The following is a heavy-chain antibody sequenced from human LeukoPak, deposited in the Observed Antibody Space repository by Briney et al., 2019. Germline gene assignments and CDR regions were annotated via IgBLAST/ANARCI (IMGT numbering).Heavy chain of an antibody. CDR1: GGTFSSYA. V-gene: IGHV1-69*13. CDR2: IIPIFGTA. J-gene: IGHJ2*01. CDR3: ARVYGTYSSGWYESLPADWYFDL. Sequence: ASVKVSCKASGGTFSSYAISWVRQAPGQGLEWMGGIIPIFGTANYAQKFQGRVTITADESTSTAYMELSSLRFEDTAVYYCARVYGTYSSGWYESLPADWYFDLWGRGTLVTVSS. D-gene: IGHD6-19*01.